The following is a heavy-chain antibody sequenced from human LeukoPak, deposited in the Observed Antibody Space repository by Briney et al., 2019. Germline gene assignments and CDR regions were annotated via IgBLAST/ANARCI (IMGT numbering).Heavy chain of an antibody. V-gene: IGHV4-59*01. J-gene: IGHJ6*03. Sequence: SETLSLTCTVSGGSTSSYYWSWIRQPPGKGLEWIGYIYYSGSTNYNPSLKSRVTISVDTSKNQFSLKLSSVTAAGTAVYYCARFRRNYDILTGYYTSYYMDVWGKGTTVTVSS. CDR2: IYYSGST. CDR1: GGSTSSYY. D-gene: IGHD3-9*01. CDR3: ARFRRNYDILTGYYTSYYMDV.